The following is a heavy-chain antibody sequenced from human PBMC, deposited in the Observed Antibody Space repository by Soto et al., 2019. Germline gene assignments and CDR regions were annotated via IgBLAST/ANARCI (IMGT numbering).Heavy chain of an antibody. CDR1: GTSISNYY. CDR3: AREGTGTTFSYNWFDP. D-gene: IGHD1-1*01. Sequence: SETLSLTCTVSGTSISNYYWSWIRQPPGKGLEWIGSFHYSGSTNYNPSLKSRVTISVDMSKNQFSLKLSSVTASDTAVYFCAREGTGTTFSYNWFDPWGQGTLVT. J-gene: IGHJ5*02. V-gene: IGHV4-59*01. CDR2: FHYSGST.